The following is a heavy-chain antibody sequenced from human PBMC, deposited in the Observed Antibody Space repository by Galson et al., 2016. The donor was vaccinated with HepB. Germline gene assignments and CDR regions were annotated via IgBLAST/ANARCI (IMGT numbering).Heavy chain of an antibody. D-gene: IGHD3-10*01. CDR3: ARDVSYGSGSYSRPDY. CDR2: INSDGNTT. CDR1: GFTFSSYW. V-gene: IGHV3-74*01. Sequence: SLRLSCAASGFTFSSYWMHWVRQAPGKGLVWVSRINSDGNTTNYADSVKGRFPISRDNAKNTLYRQMNSLSAEETAVYYCARDVSYGSGSYSRPDYWGQGTLITVSS. J-gene: IGHJ4*02.